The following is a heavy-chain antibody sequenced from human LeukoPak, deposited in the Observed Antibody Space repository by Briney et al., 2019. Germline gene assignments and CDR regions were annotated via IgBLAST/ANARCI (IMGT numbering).Heavy chain of an antibody. D-gene: IGHD2-15*01. CDR2: ISGSGGST. J-gene: IGHJ4*02. V-gene: IGHV3-23*01. Sequence: GGSLRLSCAASGSTFSSYAMSWVRQAPGKGLEWVSAISGSGGSTYYADSVKGRFTISRDNSKNTLYLQMNSLRAEDTAVYYCAKEFCSGGSCYPYYFDYWGQGTLVTVSS. CDR1: GSTFSSYA. CDR3: AKEFCSGGSCYPYYFDY.